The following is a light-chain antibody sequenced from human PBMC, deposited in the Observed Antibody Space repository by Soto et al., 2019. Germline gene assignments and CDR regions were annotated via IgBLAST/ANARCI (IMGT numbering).Light chain of an antibody. CDR2: SAS. J-gene: IGKJ4*01. CDR3: QQLNGYQLA. CDR1: QAMSTY. Sequence: DIQLTQSPSFLSAFVGDTVTITCRASQAMSTYLAWYQQKPGKVPKLLIRSASTLQSGVPPRFSGGGSGTEFTLTISTLQPDDYGIYYCQQLNGYQLAFCGGNNVEIK. V-gene: IGKV1-9*01.